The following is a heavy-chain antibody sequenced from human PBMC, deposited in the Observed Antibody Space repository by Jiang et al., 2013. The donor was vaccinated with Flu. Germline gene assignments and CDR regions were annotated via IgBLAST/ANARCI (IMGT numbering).Heavy chain of an antibody. V-gene: IGHV4-34*01. Sequence: LKPSETLSLTCAVYGGSFSGYYWSWIRQPPGKGLEWIGEINHSGSTNYNPSLKSRVTISVDTSKNQFSLKLSSVTAADTAVYYCARGPRIAVAGSGLGWFDPWGQGTLVTVSS. CDR3: ARGPRIAVAGSGLGWFDP. J-gene: IGHJ5*02. CDR2: INHSGST. D-gene: IGHD6-19*01. CDR1: GGSFSGYY.